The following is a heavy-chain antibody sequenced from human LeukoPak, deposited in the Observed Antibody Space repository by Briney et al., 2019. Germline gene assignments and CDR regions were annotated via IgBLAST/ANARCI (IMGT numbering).Heavy chain of an antibody. V-gene: IGHV1-69*04. CDR1: GGTFSSYA. J-gene: IGHJ6*02. CDR2: IIPILGIA. CDR3: ARESHYYDVYYYYGMDV. D-gene: IGHD3-22*01. Sequence: SVKVSCKASGGTFSSYAISWVRQAPGQGLEWMGRIIPILGIANYAQKFQGRVTITADESTSTAYMELSSLRSEDTAVYYCARESHYYDVYYYYGMDVWGQGTTVTVSS.